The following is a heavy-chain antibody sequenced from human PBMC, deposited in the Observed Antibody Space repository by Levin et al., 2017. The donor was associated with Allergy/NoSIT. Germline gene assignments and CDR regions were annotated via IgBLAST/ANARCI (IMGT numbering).Heavy chain of an antibody. D-gene: IGHD6-13*01. Sequence: HPSETLSLTCVASGFTFSSYAMSWVRQAPGKGLEWVSAISGSSGRTYYVDSVKGRFTISRDNSKNTLSLQMNSLRAEDTAVYYCAKQTAGTDYYFYGMDVWGQGTTVTVSS. CDR3: AKQTAGTDYYFYGMDV. CDR1: GFTFSSYA. CDR2: ISGSSGRT. J-gene: IGHJ6*02. V-gene: IGHV3-23*01.